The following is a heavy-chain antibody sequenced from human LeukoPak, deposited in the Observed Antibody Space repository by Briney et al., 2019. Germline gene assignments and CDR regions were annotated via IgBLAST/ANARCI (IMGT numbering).Heavy chain of an antibody. D-gene: IGHD2-21*02. CDR3: ARHGDGYSFDY. CDR2: ISYSGST. V-gene: IGHV4-59*08. Sequence: SETLSLTCTVSGGSISSCYWSWIRQPPGKGLEWIGYISYSGSTNYNPSLRSRVTISVDKSKNQFSLKLSSVTAADTAVYYCARHGDGYSFDYWGQGTLVTVSS. CDR1: GGSISSCY. J-gene: IGHJ4*02.